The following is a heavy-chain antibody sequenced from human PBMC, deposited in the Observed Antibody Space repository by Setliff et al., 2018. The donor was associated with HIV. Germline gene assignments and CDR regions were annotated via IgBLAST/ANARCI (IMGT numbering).Heavy chain of an antibody. CDR1: GGFISNHY. CDR3: ARDVGLCGVDCWPYFYFDL. CDR2: THYSGSS. Sequence: SDTLSLPCTISGGFISNHYWTWIRQPPGKGLEWIGSTHYSGSSYYSPPLKSRVTISLDTSKNRFSLKLSSMTAADTAVYYCARDVGLCGVDCWPYFYFDLWGRGNLVTVSS. J-gene: IGHJ2*01. V-gene: IGHV4-59*11. D-gene: IGHD2-21*02.